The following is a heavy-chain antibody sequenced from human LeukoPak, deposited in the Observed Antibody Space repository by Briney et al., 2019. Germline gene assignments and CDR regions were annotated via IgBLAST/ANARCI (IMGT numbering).Heavy chain of an antibody. V-gene: IGHV4-39*07. Sequence: PPETLSLTCTVSGGSISSSSYYWGWIRQPPGKGLEWIGSIYYSGSTDYNPSLKSRVTISVDTSKNQFSLKLSSVTAADTAVYYCARDRFGGSSMDVWGKGTTVTVSS. CDR2: IYYSGST. J-gene: IGHJ6*03. CDR1: GGSISSSSYY. CDR3: ARDRFGGSSMDV. D-gene: IGHD3-16*01.